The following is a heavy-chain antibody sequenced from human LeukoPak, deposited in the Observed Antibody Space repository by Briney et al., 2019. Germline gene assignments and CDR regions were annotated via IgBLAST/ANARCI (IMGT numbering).Heavy chain of an antibody. Sequence: ASVKVSCKASGYTFTSYDINWVRQATGQGLEWMGWMNPNSGNTGYAQKFQGRVTITRNTSISTTYMELSSLRSEDTAVYYCARGFFWGAGIAFDIWGQGTMVTVSS. CDR2: MNPNSGNT. D-gene: IGHD3-16*01. CDR1: GYTFTSYD. J-gene: IGHJ3*02. CDR3: ARGFFWGAGIAFDI. V-gene: IGHV1-8*03.